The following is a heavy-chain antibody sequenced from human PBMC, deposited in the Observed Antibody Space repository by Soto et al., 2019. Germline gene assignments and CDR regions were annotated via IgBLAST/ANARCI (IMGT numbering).Heavy chain of an antibody. J-gene: IGHJ4*02. V-gene: IGHV4-39*01. CDR2: IFFTGNI. D-gene: IGHD3-22*01. CDR3: PRGSVDTVDSSGFYEY. CDR1: GASLGRSSYY. Sequence: SETLSLNCTVSGASLGRSSYYWGWIRQPPAKGLEWVGSIFFTGNIYYSPSLKSPVTISVDTSKSQFSLKMTSVTAADRAEYYCPRGSVDTVDSSGFYEYWGQGTPVTVSS.